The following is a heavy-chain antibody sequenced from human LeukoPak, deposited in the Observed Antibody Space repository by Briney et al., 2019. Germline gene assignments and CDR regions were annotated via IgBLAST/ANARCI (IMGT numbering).Heavy chain of an antibody. CDR2: IRYDGSNK. CDR1: GFTFSIYG. CDR3: ARGPGYSSGWGDAFDI. D-gene: IGHD6-19*01. V-gene: IGHV3-30*02. J-gene: IGHJ3*02. Sequence: GGSLRLSCAASGFTFSIYGMHWVREAPGKGLEWVAFIRYDGSNKYYADSVKGRFTISRDNSRNTLYLQMNSLRAEDTAVYYCARGPGYSSGWGDAFDIWGQGTMVTVSS.